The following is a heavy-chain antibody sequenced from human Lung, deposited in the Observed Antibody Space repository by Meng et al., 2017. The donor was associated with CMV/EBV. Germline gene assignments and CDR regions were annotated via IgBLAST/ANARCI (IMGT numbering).Heavy chain of an antibody. CDR3: ARGFRGGYYYYYVMDV. V-gene: IGHV4-61*01. CDR2: IYYSGST. J-gene: IGHJ6*02. D-gene: IGHD2-15*01. CDR1: GGSVSSGSYY. Sequence: LSCTVSGGSVSSGSYYWSWIRQPPGKGLEWIGYIYYSGSTNYNPSLKSRVTISVDTSKNQFSLKLSSVTAADTAVYYCARGFRGGYYYYYVMDVWGQGXTVTVSS.